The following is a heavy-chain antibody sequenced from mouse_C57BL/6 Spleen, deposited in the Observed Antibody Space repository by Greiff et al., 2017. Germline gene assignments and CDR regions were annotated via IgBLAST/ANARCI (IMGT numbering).Heavy chain of an antibody. CDR2: IDPENGDT. Sequence: VQLKQSGAELVRPGASVKLSCTASGFNIKDDYMHWVKQRPEQGLEWIGWIDPENGDTEYASKFQGKATITADTSSNTAYLQLSSLTSEDTAVSYCTGYAMDYWGQGTSVTVSS. CDR3: TGYAMDY. V-gene: IGHV14-4*01. J-gene: IGHJ4*01. CDR1: GFNIKDDY.